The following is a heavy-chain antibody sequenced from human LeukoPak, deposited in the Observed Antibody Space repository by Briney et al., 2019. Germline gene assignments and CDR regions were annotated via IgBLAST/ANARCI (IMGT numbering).Heavy chain of an antibody. J-gene: IGHJ4*02. D-gene: IGHD2-2*01. CDR1: GYTFTSYA. V-gene: IGHV1-3*01. CDR3: ARVPPYCSSTSCYGGGPFDY. Sequence: ASVKVSCKASGYTFTSYAMHWVRQAPGQRLEWMGWINAGNGNTKYSQKLQGRVTITRDTSASTAYMELSGLRSEDTAVYYCARVPPYCSSTSCYGGGPFDYWGQGTLVTVSS. CDR2: INAGNGNT.